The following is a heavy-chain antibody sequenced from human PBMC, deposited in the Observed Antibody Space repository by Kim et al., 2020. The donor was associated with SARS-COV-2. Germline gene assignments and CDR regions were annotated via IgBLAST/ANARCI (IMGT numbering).Heavy chain of an antibody. CDR2: ITHSGST. CDR3: ARKPAPGPRLVRGVIAKRGFDY. J-gene: IGHJ4*02. Sequence: SETLSLTCAVYGGSFSGYYWSWIRQPPGKGLEWIGEITHSGSTNYNPSPKSRVTISVDTSTNQFPLKLSSVTAADTAVYYCARKPAPGPRLVRGVIAKRGFDYWGQGTLVTVSS. CDR1: GGSFSGYY. V-gene: IGHV4-34*01. D-gene: IGHD3-10*01.